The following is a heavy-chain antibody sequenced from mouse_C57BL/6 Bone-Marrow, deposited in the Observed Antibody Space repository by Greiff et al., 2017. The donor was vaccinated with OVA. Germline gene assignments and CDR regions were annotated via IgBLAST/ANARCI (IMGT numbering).Heavy chain of an antibody. V-gene: IGHV5-12*01. J-gene: IGHJ4*01. D-gene: IGHD4-1*01. Sequence: EVKVVESGGGLVQPGGSLKLSCAASGFTFSDYYMYWVRQTPEKRLEWVAYISNGGGSTYYPDTVKGRFTISRDNATNTLYLQMSRLKSEDTAMYYCARRNWGYAMDYWGQGTSVTVSS. CDR1: GFTFSDYY. CDR2: ISNGGGST. CDR3: ARRNWGYAMDY.